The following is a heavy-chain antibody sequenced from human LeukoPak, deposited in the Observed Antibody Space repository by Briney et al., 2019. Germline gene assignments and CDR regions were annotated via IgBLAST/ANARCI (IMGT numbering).Heavy chain of an antibody. Sequence: GGSLRLSCAASGFTFSSYAMSWVRQAPGKGLEWVSVISGSGGSTYYADSVKGRFTISRDNSKNTLYLQMNSLRAEDTAVYYCARDKIVGATKNDYWGQGILVTVSS. CDR3: ARDKIVGATKNDY. V-gene: IGHV3-23*01. J-gene: IGHJ4*02. CDR2: ISGSGGST. CDR1: GFTFSSYA. D-gene: IGHD1-26*01.